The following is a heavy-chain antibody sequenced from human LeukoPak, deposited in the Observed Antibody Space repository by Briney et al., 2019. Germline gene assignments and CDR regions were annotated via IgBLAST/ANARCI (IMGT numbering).Heavy chain of an antibody. Sequence: GGSLRLSCAASGFTVSSNYMSWVRQAPGKGLGWVSAISGSGGSTYYADSVKGRFTISRDNSKNTLYLQMNSLRAEDTAVYYCAKDMRFDWTPYYFDYWGQGTLVTVSS. J-gene: IGHJ4*02. D-gene: IGHD3-9*01. CDR1: GFTVSSNY. V-gene: IGHV3-23*01. CDR3: AKDMRFDWTPYYFDY. CDR2: ISGSGGST.